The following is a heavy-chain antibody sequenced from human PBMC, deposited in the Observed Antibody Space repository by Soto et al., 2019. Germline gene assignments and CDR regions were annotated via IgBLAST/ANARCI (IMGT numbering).Heavy chain of an antibody. CDR3: ARRSSSWALYYFDY. V-gene: IGHV1-18*01. CDR1: GNTFTSYV. CDR2: ISAYNGNT. J-gene: IGHJ4*02. D-gene: IGHD6-13*01. Sequence: QVQLVQSGAEVKKPGASVKVSCKASGNTFTSYVISWVRQAPGQGLEWMGWISAYNGNTNYAQKLQGRFTMTTDTSTSTAYMELSSLRSDDTAVYYCARRSSSWALYYFDYWGQGTLVTGSS.